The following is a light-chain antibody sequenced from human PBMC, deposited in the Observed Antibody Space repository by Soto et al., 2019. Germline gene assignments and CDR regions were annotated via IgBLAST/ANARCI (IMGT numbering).Light chain of an antibody. CDR1: QGISIY. J-gene: IGKJ2*01. V-gene: IGKV1-27*01. CDR2: AAS. Sequence: DIQMTQSPSSLSASVGDRVTITCRASQGISIYLAWYQQKPGKVPKLLIYAASTLQSGVPSRFSGSGSGTDFTLTISSLQPEDVANYYCQKYNSAPHTFGQGTKLEIK. CDR3: QKYNSAPHT.